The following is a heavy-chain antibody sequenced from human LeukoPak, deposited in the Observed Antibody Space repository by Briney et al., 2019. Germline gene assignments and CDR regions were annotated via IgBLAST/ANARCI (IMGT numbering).Heavy chain of an antibody. CDR3: ARDPIVATILGWFDP. Sequence: GGSLRLSCAASGFNFSTYTMNWVRQAPGKGLEWVSSISSSSTHLYYADSVRGRFTISRDNAKNSLYLQMNSLRAEDMAVYYCARDPIVATILGWFDPWGQGTLVTVSS. V-gene: IGHV3-21*01. J-gene: IGHJ5*02. D-gene: IGHD5-12*01. CDR1: GFNFSTYT. CDR2: ISSSSTHL.